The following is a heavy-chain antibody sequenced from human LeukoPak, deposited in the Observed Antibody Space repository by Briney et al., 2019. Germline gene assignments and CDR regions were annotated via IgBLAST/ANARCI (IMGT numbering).Heavy chain of an antibody. J-gene: IGHJ1*01. V-gene: IGHV1-46*01. D-gene: IGHD6-19*01. CDR3: ARKGIAVAWFQH. Sequence: ASVKVSCKASGYTFTSYYMHWVRQAPGQGLEWMGIINPSGGSTSYAQKFQGRVTMTRDTSTSTVYMKLSSLRSEDTAVYYCARKGIAVAWFQHWGQGTLVTVSS. CDR2: INPSGGST. CDR1: GYTFTSYY.